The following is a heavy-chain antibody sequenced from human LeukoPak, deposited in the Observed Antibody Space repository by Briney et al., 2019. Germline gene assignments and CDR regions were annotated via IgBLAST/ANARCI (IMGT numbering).Heavy chain of an antibody. D-gene: IGHD2-15*01. Sequence: SETLSLTCSVSGGSISSSTSSWGWIRQPPGKGLEWIGCVYYTGNTYYGPSIKSPVTIYVATSKNHFSLNSTSLSAADTAVYYCAKFLRYCCGVICYFCEYFDSWGQGTLVTVSS. CDR1: GGSISSSTSS. V-gene: IGHV4-39*02. CDR2: VYYTGNT. CDR3: AKFLRYCCGVICYFCEYFDS. J-gene: IGHJ4*02.